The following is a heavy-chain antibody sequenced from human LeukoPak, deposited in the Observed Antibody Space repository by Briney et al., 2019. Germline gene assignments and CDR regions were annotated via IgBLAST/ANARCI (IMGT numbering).Heavy chain of an antibody. Sequence: PGGSLRLSCAASGFSFTDAWMAWVRQAPGKGPEWVGRIKSISAGGTTDYAALVKGRFTISRDDSKNTLYLQMNSLKTEDTATYYCVTPPDWGPGTLVTVSS. CDR2: IKSISAGGTT. V-gene: IGHV3-15*01. CDR3: VTPPD. J-gene: IGHJ4*02. CDR1: GFSFTDAW.